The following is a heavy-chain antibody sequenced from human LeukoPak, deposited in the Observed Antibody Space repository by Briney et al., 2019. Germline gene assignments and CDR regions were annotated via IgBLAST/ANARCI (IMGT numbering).Heavy chain of an antibody. Sequence: PSETLSLTCTVSGASISPYYWSWIRQPAGKGLEWIGRIYNSGYTNYNPSLESRVTMSLDTSKNEFSLKLSSVTAADTALYYCARDSSSPRVKYFQHWGQGTLVTVSS. CDR2: IYNSGYT. J-gene: IGHJ1*01. V-gene: IGHV4-4*07. CDR3: ARDSSSPRVKYFQH. D-gene: IGHD6-6*01. CDR1: GASISPYY.